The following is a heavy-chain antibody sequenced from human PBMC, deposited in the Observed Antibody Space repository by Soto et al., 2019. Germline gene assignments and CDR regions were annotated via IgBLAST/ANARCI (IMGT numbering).Heavy chain of an antibody. CDR1: GGTFSSYA. CDR3: ARSQGSSTSLEIYYYYYYGMDV. V-gene: IGHV1-69*01. CDR2: IIPISGTA. D-gene: IGHD2-2*01. Sequence: QVQLVQSGAEVKKPGSSVKVSCKASGGTFSSYAISWVRQAPGQGLEWMGGIIPISGTANYAQKFQGRVTITADESTRTAYMELCSLRSDDTAVYYCARSQGSSTSLEIYYYYYYGMDVWGQGTTVTVSS. J-gene: IGHJ6*02.